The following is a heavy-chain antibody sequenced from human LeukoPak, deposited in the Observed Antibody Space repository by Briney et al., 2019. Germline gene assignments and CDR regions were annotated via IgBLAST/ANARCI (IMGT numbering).Heavy chain of an antibody. J-gene: IGHJ4*02. CDR1: GFTFSTYA. CDR2: ISGSGGST. Sequence: GGSLRLSCAASGFTFSTYAMSWVRQAPGKGLEWVSGISGSGGSTCYADSVKGRFTISRDNSKNTLYLQMSSLRAEDTAVYFCAKVPRTATGDYWGQGTLVTVSS. D-gene: IGHD5-12*01. V-gene: IGHV3-23*01. CDR3: AKVPRTATGDY.